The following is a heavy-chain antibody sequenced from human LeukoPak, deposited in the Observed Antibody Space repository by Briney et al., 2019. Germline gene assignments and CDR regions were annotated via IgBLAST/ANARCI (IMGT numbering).Heavy chain of an antibody. CDR2: IYSGGST. D-gene: IGHD2-15*01. CDR3: ARERSSGGSCYAFDY. J-gene: IGHJ4*02. V-gene: IGHV3-66*01. CDR1: GFTVSSNY. Sequence: GGSLRLSCAASGFTVSSNYMRWVRQAPGKGLEWVSVIYSGGSTYYADSVKGRFTISRDNSKNTLYLQMNSLRAEDTAVYYCARERSSGGSCYAFDYWGQGTLVTVSS.